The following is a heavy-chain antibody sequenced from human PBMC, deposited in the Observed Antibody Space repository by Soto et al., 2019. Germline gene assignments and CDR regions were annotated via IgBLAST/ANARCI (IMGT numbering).Heavy chain of an antibody. CDR3: ARDLGGPKD. D-gene: IGHD2-15*01. Sequence: GAMTRWCAPSGFTLSRFWLHRVRPAPGRRLVWVLRLNSDGSSTSYADSVKGRLPISRENAKNTLYLQMNSLIAEDTAVYYCARDLGGPKDWGQGT. V-gene: IGHV3-74*01. CDR2: LNSDGSST. J-gene: IGHJ4*02. CDR1: GFTLSRFW.